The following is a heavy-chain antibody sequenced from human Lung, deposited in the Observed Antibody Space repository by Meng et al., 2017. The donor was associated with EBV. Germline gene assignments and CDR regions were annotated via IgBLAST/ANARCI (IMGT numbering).Heavy chain of an antibody. D-gene: IGHD3-10*01. CDR1: GYTFTDYF. V-gene: IGHV1-2*06. CDR2: MNPNIGAT. Sequence: QGQLVQSGAEVKKPGASVKVSCKASGYTFTDYFIHWVRQAPGQGLEWMGRMNPNIGATNYAQKFQDRVTMTRDTSINAAYMELNWLRSDDTAVYYCARSPAGEALLAYWGQGTLVTVSS. J-gene: IGHJ4*02. CDR3: ARSPAGEALLAY.